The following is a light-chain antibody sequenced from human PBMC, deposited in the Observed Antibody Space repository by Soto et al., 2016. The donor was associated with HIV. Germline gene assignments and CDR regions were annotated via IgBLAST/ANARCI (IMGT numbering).Light chain of an antibody. CDR2: KAS. J-gene: IGKJ1*01. Sequence: DIQMTQSPSTLPASVGDRVTITCRASQSISNWLAWYQQKPGKAPKLLMFKASSLESGVPSRFSGSGSGTEFTLTISSLQPDDFATYYCRQYNSYSSFGQGTKVEIK. V-gene: IGKV1-5*03. CDR3: RQYNSYSS. CDR1: QSISNW.